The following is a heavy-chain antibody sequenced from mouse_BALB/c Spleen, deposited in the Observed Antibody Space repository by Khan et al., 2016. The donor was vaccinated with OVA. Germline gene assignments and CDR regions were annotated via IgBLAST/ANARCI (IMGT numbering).Heavy chain of an antibody. CDR1: GYIFTDYY. J-gene: IGHJ2*01. CDR3: ARGGYYGNSLFDY. V-gene: IGHV1-84*02. D-gene: IGHD1-1*01. Sequence: QVQLQQPGPELVKPGASVKISCKASGYIFTDYYINWVKQKPGQGLEWIGWIYPGSGNTKYNEKFKGMATLTVDTSSSTAYMEFSSLTSEDTAVYFCARGGYYGNSLFDYWGQGTTLTVSS. CDR2: IYPGSGNT.